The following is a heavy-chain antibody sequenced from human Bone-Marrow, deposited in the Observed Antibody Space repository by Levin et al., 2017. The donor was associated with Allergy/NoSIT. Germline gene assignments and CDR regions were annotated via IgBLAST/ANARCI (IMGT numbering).Heavy chain of an antibody. D-gene: IGHD2-2*01. V-gene: IGHV1-69*04. CDR1: GGTFSSYA. CDR2: IIPILGIA. Sequence: ASVKVSCKASGGTFSSYAISWVRQAPGQGLEWMGRIIPILGIANYAQKFQGRVTITADKSTSTAYMELSSLRSEDTAVYYCARERFGPPSKYCSSTSCYAGLNYWGQGTLVTVSS. CDR3: ARERFGPPSKYCSSTSCYAGLNY. J-gene: IGHJ4*02.